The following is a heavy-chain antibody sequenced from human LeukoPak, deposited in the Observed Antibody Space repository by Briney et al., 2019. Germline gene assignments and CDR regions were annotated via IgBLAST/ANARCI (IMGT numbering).Heavy chain of an antibody. CDR1: GFTFSSYS. Sequence: KAGGSLRLSCAASGFTFSSYSMNWVRQAPGKGLEWVSSIGSRTSYIYHADSVKGRFTISRDNAKNSLYLQMNNLRDEDTAVYYCARDDHYGSGSYHFDYWGQGTRFTVSS. CDR3: ARDDHYGSGSYHFDY. V-gene: IGHV3-21*01. CDR2: IGSRTSYI. J-gene: IGHJ4*02. D-gene: IGHD3-10*01.